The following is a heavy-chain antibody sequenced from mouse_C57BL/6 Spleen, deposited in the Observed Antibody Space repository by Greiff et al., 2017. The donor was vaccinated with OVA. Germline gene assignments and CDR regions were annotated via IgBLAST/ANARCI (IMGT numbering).Heavy chain of an antibody. Sequence: VQLQQSGAELARPGASVKMSCKASGYTFTSYTMHWVKQRPGQGLEWIGYINPSSGYTKYNQKFKDKATLTADKSASTAYMQLSSLTSEDSAVYYCAREVYDYGFAYWGQGTLVTVSA. D-gene: IGHD2-4*01. CDR2: INPSSGYT. V-gene: IGHV1-4*01. CDR1: GYTFTSYT. J-gene: IGHJ3*01. CDR3: AREVYDYGFAY.